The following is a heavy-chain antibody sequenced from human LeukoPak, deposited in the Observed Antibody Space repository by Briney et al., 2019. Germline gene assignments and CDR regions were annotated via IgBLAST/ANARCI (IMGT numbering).Heavy chain of an antibody. CDR3: ARDYYDTLTGYYSFDY. J-gene: IGHJ4*02. V-gene: IGHV4-34*01. CDR1: GGSFSGYY. CDR2: INHSGST. D-gene: IGHD3-9*01. Sequence: PSETLSLTCAVYGGSFSGYYWSWIRQPPGKGLEWIGEINHSGSTNYNPSLKSRVTISVDTSKNQFSLKLSSVTAADTAAYYCARDYYDTLTGYYSFDYWGQGTLVTVSS.